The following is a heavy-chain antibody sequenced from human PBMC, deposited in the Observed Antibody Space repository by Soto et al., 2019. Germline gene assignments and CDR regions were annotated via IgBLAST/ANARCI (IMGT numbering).Heavy chain of an antibody. CDR1: GFTFSSYG. V-gene: IGHV3-33*01. Sequence: GGSLRLSCAASGFTFSSYGMHWVRQAPGKGLEWVAVIWYDGSNKYYADSVKGRFTISRDNSKNTLYLQMNSLRAEDTAVYFCARASIAVGGLDYGDYDDLLYYYYGMDVWGQGTTVTVSS. J-gene: IGHJ6*02. CDR3: ARASIAVGGLDYGDYDDLLYYYYGMDV. D-gene: IGHD4-17*01. CDR2: IWYDGSNK.